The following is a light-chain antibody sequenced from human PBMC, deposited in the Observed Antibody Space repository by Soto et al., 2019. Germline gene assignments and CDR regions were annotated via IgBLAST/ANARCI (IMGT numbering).Light chain of an antibody. V-gene: IGLV2-11*01. J-gene: IGLJ1*01. CDR1: SGDVGAYNY. Sequence: QSALTQRRSVSGSPGQSVTLSCAGTSGDVGAYNYVSWYQHPPGAAPKLIIYDVDKRPSGVPDRFSGSKSGNTASLTISGLRTEDEADYYCCSYAGQYTFVFGTGTKSPS. CDR2: DVD. CDR3: CSYAGQYTFV.